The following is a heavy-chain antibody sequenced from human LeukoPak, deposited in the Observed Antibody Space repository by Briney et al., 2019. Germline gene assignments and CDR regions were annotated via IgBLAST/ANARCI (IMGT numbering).Heavy chain of an antibody. D-gene: IGHD4-17*01. CDR2: INPNSGGT. Sequence: RASVKVSCKASGYTFTGYYMHWVRQAPGQGLEWMGRINPNSGGTNYAQKFQGRVTMTRDTSISTAYMELSRLRSDDTAVYYCASTQGDYGDYFDYWGQGTLVTVSS. V-gene: IGHV1-2*06. CDR1: GYTFTGYY. J-gene: IGHJ4*02. CDR3: ASTQGDYGDYFDY.